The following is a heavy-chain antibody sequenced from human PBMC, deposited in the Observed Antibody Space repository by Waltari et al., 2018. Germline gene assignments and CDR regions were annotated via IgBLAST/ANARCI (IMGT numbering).Heavy chain of an antibody. D-gene: IGHD6-19*01. CDR3: ARGVAGGFDI. V-gene: IGHV3-53*04. J-gene: IGHJ3*02. Sequence: EVELVESGGGLVQPGGSLRLSCEASGVTVSANYMSWVRQAPGKGLEWVSVLYSDERTYYADSVKGRFTISRHNSRNILYFQMNRLRIEDTAVYYCARGVAGGFDIWGQGTRVTVSS. CDR1: GVTVSANY. CDR2: LYSDERT.